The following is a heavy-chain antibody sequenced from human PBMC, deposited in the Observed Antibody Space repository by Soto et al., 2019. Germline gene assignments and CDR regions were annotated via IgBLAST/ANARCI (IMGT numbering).Heavy chain of an antibody. V-gene: IGHV3-48*03. CDR3: ARNGEEQAVYGDALWY. D-gene: IGHD4-17*01. Sequence: EVQLVGSGGGLVQPGGSLRLSCAASGFTFSSYEMNWVRQAPGKGLEWVSYISSSGSTIYYADSVKGRFTISRDNAKNSLYLQMNSLRAEDTAVYYCARNGEEQAVYGDALWYWGQGTLVTVSS. CDR1: GFTFSSYE. CDR2: ISSSGSTI. J-gene: IGHJ4*02.